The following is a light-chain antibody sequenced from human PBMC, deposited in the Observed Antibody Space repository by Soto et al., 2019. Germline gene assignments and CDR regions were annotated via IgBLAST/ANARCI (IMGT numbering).Light chain of an antibody. Sequence: DIKMTQCPSSLSASVGNRVTITCRASQAISNYVAWYLKKPGQVPKLLIYAASTLQSGVPSRFSGSGSGTDFILTISSRQTEDVATYYCQQYNDDSRTFGQGTKVDI. CDR3: QQYNDDSRT. J-gene: IGKJ1*01. CDR1: QAISNY. V-gene: IGKV1-27*01. CDR2: AAS.